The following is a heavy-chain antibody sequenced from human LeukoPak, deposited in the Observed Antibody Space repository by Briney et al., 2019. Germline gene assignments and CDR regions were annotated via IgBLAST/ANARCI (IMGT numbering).Heavy chain of an antibody. CDR3: AKKSERWLQSFDY. CDR1: GFTFSSYA. Sequence: GGPMRLSCAASGFTFSSYAMSWVRQAPGKGLEWGSAISGSGGSTYYADSVKGRFTISRDNSKNTLYLQMNSLRAEDTAVYYCAKKSERWLQSFDYWGQGTLVTVSS. CDR2: ISGSGGST. V-gene: IGHV3-23*01. D-gene: IGHD5-24*01. J-gene: IGHJ4*02.